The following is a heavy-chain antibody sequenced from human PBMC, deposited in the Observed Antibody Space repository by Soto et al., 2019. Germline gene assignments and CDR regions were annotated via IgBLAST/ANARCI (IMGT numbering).Heavy chain of an antibody. CDR3: TTGGGRRIDY. CDR1: GGSFSGYY. Sequence: QVQLQQWGAGLLKPSETLSLTCAVYGGSFSGYYWSWIRQPPGKGLEWIGEINHSGSTNYNPSLKSRVTISVDTSKNQFSLKLSSVTAADTAVYYCTTGGGRRIDYWGQGTLVTVSS. V-gene: IGHV4-34*01. D-gene: IGHD3-10*01. J-gene: IGHJ4*02. CDR2: INHSGST.